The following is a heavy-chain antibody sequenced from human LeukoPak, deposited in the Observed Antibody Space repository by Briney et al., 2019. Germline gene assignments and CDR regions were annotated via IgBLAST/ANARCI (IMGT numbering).Heavy chain of an antibody. D-gene: IGHD6-19*01. CDR3: ARLPLLPYSSGYYDY. CDR1: GGSISNTAYY. J-gene: IGHJ4*02. Sequence: SETLSLTCAVSGGSISNTAYYWGWIRQSPGKGLEWIAIIHYNGATYYNPSLRSRVLISADTSKNQFSLTLNSVAAADTAVYYCARLPLLPYSSGYYDYWGQGTLVTVSS. CDR2: IHYNGAT. V-gene: IGHV4-39*01.